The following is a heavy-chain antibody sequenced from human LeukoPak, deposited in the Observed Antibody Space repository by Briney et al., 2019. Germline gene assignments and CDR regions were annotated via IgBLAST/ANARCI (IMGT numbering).Heavy chain of an antibody. J-gene: IGHJ3*02. V-gene: IGHV1-69*13. Sequence: SVKVSCKASGGSFISYALSWVRQAPGQGLEWVGGIIPIFGTANYAQKFQGRVTITADESTSTAYMELSSLRSEDTAVYYCARPVGSKDAFDIWGQGTMVTVSS. CDR1: GGSFISYA. D-gene: IGHD1-26*01. CDR3: ARPVGSKDAFDI. CDR2: IIPIFGTA.